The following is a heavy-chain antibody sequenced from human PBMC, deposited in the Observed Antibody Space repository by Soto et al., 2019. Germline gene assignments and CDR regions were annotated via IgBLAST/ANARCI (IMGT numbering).Heavy chain of an antibody. J-gene: IGHJ6*02. CDR3: ATQCNQCGGACYRGAHCGMDV. Sequence: ASVKVSCKASGYTFTGYYVLWVRQAPGQGPECIGWINPYTGGTNYAQKCQGRVTMTRDTSISTAYMELSKLISDDTAVYYCATQCNQCGGACYRGAHCGMDVWGQGTTVTSP. CDR1: GYTFTGYY. V-gene: IGHV1-2*02. D-gene: IGHD2-21*02. CDR2: INPYTGGT.